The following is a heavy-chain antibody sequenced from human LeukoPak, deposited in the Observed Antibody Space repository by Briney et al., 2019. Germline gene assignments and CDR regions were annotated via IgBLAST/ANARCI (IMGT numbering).Heavy chain of an antibody. D-gene: IGHD3-22*01. CDR2: ISSSSSYI. Sequence: GGSLRLSCAAYGFTLSSHSMNWVRQAPGKGLEWVSSISSSSSYIHSADSVKGRFTITRDNAKNSLYLQMNSLRAEDTAVYYCARDLYDSGAYSSPIDYWGQGTLVTVSS. CDR1: GFTLSSHS. CDR3: ARDLYDSGAYSSPIDY. V-gene: IGHV3-21*01. J-gene: IGHJ4*02.